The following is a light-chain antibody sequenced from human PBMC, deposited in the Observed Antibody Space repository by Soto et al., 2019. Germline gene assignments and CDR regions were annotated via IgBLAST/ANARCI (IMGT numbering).Light chain of an antibody. CDR3: AAWDASLSGRV. V-gene: IGLV1-47*01. CDR1: SSNIGSNY. J-gene: IGLJ1*01. Sequence: HSVRNQPPSAYGTPGQRVTISCSRSSSNIGSNYVYWYQQLPGTAPKLLIYRNNQRPSGVPDRFSGSKSGTSASLAISGLRSEDEAAYYCAAWDASLSGRVFGTGTKFTV. CDR2: RNN.